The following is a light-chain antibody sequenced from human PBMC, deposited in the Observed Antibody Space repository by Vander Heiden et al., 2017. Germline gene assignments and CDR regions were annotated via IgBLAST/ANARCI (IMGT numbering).Light chain of an antibody. Sequence: EIVMTQSPATLSLSPGERVTPSCRASQSIGTYLAWYQHTPGQAPRLLIYDASNRATDIPARFSGSGSGTDFTLIISSLEPEDFGVYYCQQRYNWITFGQGTRLEIK. CDR3: QQRYNWIT. CDR1: QSIGTY. J-gene: IGKJ5*01. V-gene: IGKV3-11*01. CDR2: DAS.